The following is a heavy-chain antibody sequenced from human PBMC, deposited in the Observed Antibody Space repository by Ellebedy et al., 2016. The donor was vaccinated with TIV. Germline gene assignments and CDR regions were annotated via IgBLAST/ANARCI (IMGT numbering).Heavy chain of an antibody. V-gene: IGHV3-53*01. J-gene: IGHJ4*02. CDR3: ASGPTS. Sequence: GESLKISXAASGFTVSNNYMSWVRQLPGKGLEWVSVIYSGGSTYYADSVKGRFTISRDNSKNTLFLQMNSLRAEDTAVYYCASGPTSWGRGTLVTVSS. CDR2: IYSGGST. D-gene: IGHD5-12*01. CDR1: GFTVSNNY.